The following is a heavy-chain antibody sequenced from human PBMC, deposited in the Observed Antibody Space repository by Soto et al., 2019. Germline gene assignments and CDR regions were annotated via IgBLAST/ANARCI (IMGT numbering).Heavy chain of an antibody. Sequence: ASVKVSCKASGYTFTSYGISWVRQAPGQGLEWMGWISAYNGNTNYAQKLQGRVTMTTDTSKNQFSLKLSSVTAADTAVYYCARGLLRRWLRPAPEYFQHWGQGTLVTVSS. D-gene: IGHD5-12*01. CDR3: ARGLLRRWLRPAPEYFQH. CDR1: GYTFTSYG. CDR2: ISAYNGNT. J-gene: IGHJ1*01. V-gene: IGHV1-18*01.